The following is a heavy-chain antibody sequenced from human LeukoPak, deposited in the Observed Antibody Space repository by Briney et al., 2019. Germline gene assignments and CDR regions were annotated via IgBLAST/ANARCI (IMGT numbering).Heavy chain of an antibody. J-gene: IGHJ4*02. D-gene: IGHD3-9*01. Sequence: PSETLSLTCAVYGGSFSGYYWSCIRHPPGKGLEWIGEINHSGSTNYNPSLKSRVTISVDTSKNQFSLKLSSVTAADTAVYYCARWDYDILTGYYRPFDYWGQGTLVTVSS. CDR2: INHSGST. CDR3: ARWDYDILTGYYRPFDY. CDR1: GGSFSGYY. V-gene: IGHV4-34*01.